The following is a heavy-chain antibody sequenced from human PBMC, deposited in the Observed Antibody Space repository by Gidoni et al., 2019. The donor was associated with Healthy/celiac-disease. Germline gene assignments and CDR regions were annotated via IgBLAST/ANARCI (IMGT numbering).Heavy chain of an antibody. CDR1: GGSFSGYY. J-gene: IGHJ3*02. CDR2: INHSGST. CDR3: ARYDFWSGYSRQNAFDI. Sequence: QVQLQQWGAGLLKPSETLSLTCAVYGGSFSGYYWSWIRQPSGKGLEWIGEINHSGSTNYNPSLKSRVTISVDTSKNQFSLKLSSVTAADTAVYYCARYDFWSGYSRQNAFDIWGQGTMVTVSS. V-gene: IGHV4-34*01. D-gene: IGHD3-3*01.